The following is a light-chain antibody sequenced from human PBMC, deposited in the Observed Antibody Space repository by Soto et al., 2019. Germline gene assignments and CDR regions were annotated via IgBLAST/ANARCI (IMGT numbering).Light chain of an antibody. V-gene: IGLV1-47*01. CDR1: TSNIGSNY. Sequence: QSVLTQPPSASGTPGQRVTISCSGSTSNIGSNYVYWYQQLPGTAPKLLIYRNDQRPSGVPDRFSGSKSGASASLAISGLRSEDEADYPCAAWDDRVAGPIFGTGTKLTV. J-gene: IGLJ1*01. CDR2: RND. CDR3: AAWDDRVAGPI.